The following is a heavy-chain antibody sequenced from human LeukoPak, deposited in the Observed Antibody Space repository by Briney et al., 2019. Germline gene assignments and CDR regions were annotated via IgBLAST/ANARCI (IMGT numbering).Heavy chain of an antibody. CDR1: GYSFTSYW. V-gene: IGHV5-51*01. CDR2: IFPGDSDT. CDR3: ARLSGIAARRLQLGY. Sequence: GESLKISCKGSGYSFTSYWIGWVRQMPGKGLEWMGRIFPGDSDTTYSPSFQGQVTMSADRSNSTAYLQWSSLKASGTAMYYCARLSGIAARRLQLGYWGQGTLVTVSS. J-gene: IGHJ4*02. D-gene: IGHD6-6*01.